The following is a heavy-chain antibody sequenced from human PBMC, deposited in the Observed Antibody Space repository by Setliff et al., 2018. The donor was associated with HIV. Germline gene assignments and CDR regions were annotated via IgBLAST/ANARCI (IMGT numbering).Heavy chain of an antibody. D-gene: IGHD6-19*01. V-gene: IGHV3-33*08. Sequence: GGSLRLSCAASGFTFSSYRMNWVRQAPGKGLEWVAFIWYDGSNKEYGDSVKGRFTISRDNSKNMVYLEMNNLRGEDSAVYYCARDPAMSGWALADWGQGTPVTVSS. CDR2: IWYDGSNK. CDR3: ARDPAMSGWALAD. J-gene: IGHJ4*02. CDR1: GFTFSSYR.